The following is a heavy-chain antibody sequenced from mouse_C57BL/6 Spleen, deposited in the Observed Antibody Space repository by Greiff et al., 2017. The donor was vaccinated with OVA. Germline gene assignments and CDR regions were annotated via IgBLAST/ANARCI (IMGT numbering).Heavy chain of an antibody. CDR3: ARREKGYYMDY. CDR2: IDPSDSYT. V-gene: IGHV1-50*01. Sequence: VQLQQPGAELVKPGASVKLSCKASGYTFTSYWMQWVKQRPGQGLEWIGEIDPSDSYTNYNQKFKGKATLTVDTSSSTAYLQLSSLTSEDSAVYYCARREKGYYMDYWGQGTSVTVSS. J-gene: IGHJ4*01. CDR1: GYTFTSYW. D-gene: IGHD2-3*01.